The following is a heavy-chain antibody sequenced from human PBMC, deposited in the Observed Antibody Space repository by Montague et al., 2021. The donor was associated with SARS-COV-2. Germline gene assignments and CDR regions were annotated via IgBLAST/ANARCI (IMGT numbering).Heavy chain of an antibody. D-gene: IGHD3-3*01. CDR3: ARGYQLRFLEWSSRQSTFDY. CDR1: GGSFSGYY. V-gene: IGHV4-34*01. Sequence: SETLSLTCAVYGGSFSGYYWSWIRQPPGKGLEWIGEINHSGSTNYNPPFKGRVTISVDTSKNQFSLKLSSVTAADTAVYYCARGYQLRFLEWSSRQSTFDYWGQGTLVTVSS. J-gene: IGHJ4*02. CDR2: INHSGST.